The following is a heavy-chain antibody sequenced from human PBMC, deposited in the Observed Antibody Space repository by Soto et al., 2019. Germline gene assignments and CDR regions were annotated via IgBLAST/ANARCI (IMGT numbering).Heavy chain of an antibody. CDR2: ISGSGGST. V-gene: IGHV3-23*01. Sequence: PGGSLRLSCAASGFTFSSYAMSWVRQAPGKGLEWVSAISGSGGSTYYADSVKGRFTISRDNSKNTLYLQMNSLRAEDTAVYYCAKAREDYDILTGATYGMDVWGQGTTVTVSS. CDR3: AKAREDYDILTGATYGMDV. CDR1: GFTFSSYA. D-gene: IGHD3-9*01. J-gene: IGHJ6*02.